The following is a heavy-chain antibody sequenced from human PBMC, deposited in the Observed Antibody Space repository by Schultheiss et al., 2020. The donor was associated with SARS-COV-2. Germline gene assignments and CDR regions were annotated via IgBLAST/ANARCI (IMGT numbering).Heavy chain of an antibody. CDR2: IYYSGST. CDR3: ARDRRGGDCYTVCGFDY. Sequence: SETLSLTCTVSGGSISSNYWSWIRQPAGKGLEWIGYIYYSGSTNYNPSLKSRVTISVDTSKNQFSLKLSSVTAADTAVYYCARDRRGGDCYTVCGFDYWGQGTLVTVSS. V-gene: IGHV4-59*12. D-gene: IGHD2-21*01. CDR1: GGSISSNY. J-gene: IGHJ4*02.